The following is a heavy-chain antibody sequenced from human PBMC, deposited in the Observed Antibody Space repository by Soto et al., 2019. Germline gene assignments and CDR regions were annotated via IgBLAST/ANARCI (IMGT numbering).Heavy chain of an antibody. V-gene: IGHV3-23*01. CDR3: AKLSGFHSSGWYWFDP. Sequence: GSLRLSCAASEFTFSSYAMSWVRQAPGKGLAWVSAISGSGGSTYYADSVKGRFTISRDNSKNTLYLQMNSLRAEGTAVYYCAKLSGFHSSGWYWFDPWGQGTLVTVSS. J-gene: IGHJ5*02. D-gene: IGHD6-19*01. CDR1: EFTFSSYA. CDR2: ISGSGGST.